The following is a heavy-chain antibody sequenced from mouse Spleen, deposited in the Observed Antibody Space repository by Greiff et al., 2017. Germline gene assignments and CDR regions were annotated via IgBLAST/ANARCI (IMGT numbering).Heavy chain of an antibody. CDR1: GFNIKDTY. D-gene: IGHD1-1*01. CDR3: ARSDYGSSLDY. Sequence: DVHLVESGAELVKPGASVKLSCTASGFNIKDTYMHWVKQRPEQGLEWIGRIDPANGNTKYDPKFQGKATITADTSSNTAYLQLSSLTSEDTAVYYCARSDYGSSLDYWGQGTTLTVSS. J-gene: IGHJ2*01. V-gene: IGHV14-3*02. CDR2: IDPANGNT.